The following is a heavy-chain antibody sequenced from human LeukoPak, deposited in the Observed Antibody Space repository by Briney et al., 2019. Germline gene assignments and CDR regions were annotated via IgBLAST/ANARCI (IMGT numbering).Heavy chain of an antibody. CDR1: GFTFSSYS. CDR3: ARAFDSNYGA. D-gene: IGHD4-4*01. V-gene: IGHV3-21*01. Sequence: GGPLRLSCAASGFTFSSYSMNWVRQAPGKGLEWVSSISSSSSYIYYADSVKGRFTISRDNAKSSLYLQMNSLRAEDTAVYYCARAFDSNYGAWGQGTLVTVSS. CDR2: ISSSSSYI. J-gene: IGHJ5*02.